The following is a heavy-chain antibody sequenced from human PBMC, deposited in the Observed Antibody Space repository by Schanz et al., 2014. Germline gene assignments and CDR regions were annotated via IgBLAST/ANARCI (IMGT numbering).Heavy chain of an antibody. D-gene: IGHD5-12*01. CDR2: VYMSAAST. Sequence: AQLVESGGGLIQPGGSLRLSCAVSGFTVSSNYMSWVRQAPGKGLEWVSTVYMSAASTRYADSVKGRFIISRDSSKNTLFLQMNSLRPEDTALYFCARDEGRDGYNLAFDVWGQGTLVTVSS. CDR1: GFTVSSNY. J-gene: IGHJ3*01. V-gene: IGHV3-53*01. CDR3: ARDEGRDGYNLAFDV.